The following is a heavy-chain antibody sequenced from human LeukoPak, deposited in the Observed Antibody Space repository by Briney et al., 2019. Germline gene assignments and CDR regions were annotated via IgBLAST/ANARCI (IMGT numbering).Heavy chain of an antibody. D-gene: IGHD3-9*01. J-gene: IGHJ4*02. CDR1: GFTFSSYG. CDR2: ISGSGRTT. V-gene: IGHV3-23*01. CDR3: AKDPEFDWSFDY. Sequence: GGSLRLSCAASGFTFSSYGMSWVRQAPGKGLEWVSAISGSGRTTYYADSVKGRFTISRDNSKNTPYLQMNSLRAEDTAVYYCAKDPEFDWSFDYWGQGTLVTVSS.